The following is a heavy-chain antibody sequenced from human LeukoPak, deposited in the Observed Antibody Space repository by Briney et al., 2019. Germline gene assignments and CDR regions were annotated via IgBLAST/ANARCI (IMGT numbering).Heavy chain of an antibody. CDR1: GYSFTSYW. CDR3: ARLGRKSGSYLHYFDY. J-gene: IGHJ4*02. V-gene: IGHV5-51*01. CDR2: IYPGDSGT. Sequence: GESLKISCKGSGYSFTSYWIGWVRQMPGKGLEWMGIIYPGDSGTRYSPSFQGQVTISADKSISTAYLQWSSLKASDTAMYYCARLGRKSGSYLHYFDYWGQGTLVTVSS. D-gene: IGHD1-26*01.